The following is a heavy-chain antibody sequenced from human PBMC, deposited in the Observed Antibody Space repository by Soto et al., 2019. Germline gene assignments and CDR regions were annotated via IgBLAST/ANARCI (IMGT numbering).Heavy chain of an antibody. J-gene: IGHJ3*02. Sequence: ASVKVSCKASGYTFTGYYMHWVRQAPGQGLEWMGWINPNSGGTNYAQKFQGWVTMTRDTSISTAYMELSRLRSDDTAVYYCARGYYYDSSDAFDIWGQGTMVTVSS. CDR3: ARGYYYDSSDAFDI. D-gene: IGHD3-22*01. CDR1: GYTFTGYY. CDR2: INPNSGGT. V-gene: IGHV1-2*04.